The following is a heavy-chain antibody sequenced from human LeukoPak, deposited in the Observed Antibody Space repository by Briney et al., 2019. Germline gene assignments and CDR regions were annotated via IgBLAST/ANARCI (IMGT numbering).Heavy chain of an antibody. CDR1: GFTVSSNC. CDR3: ARHSSRWYDGIDY. J-gene: IGHJ4*02. Sequence: PGGSLRLSCAASGFTVSSNCMSWVRQAPGKGLEWVSVIYSGGTTYYADSVKGRFTISRDTSKNTLSLQMNSLRVEDTAVYYCARHSSRWYDGIDYWGQGTLVTVSS. D-gene: IGHD6-13*01. V-gene: IGHV3-53*01. CDR2: IYSGGTT.